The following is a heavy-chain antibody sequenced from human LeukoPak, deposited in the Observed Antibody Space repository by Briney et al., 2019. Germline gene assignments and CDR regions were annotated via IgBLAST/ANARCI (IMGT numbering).Heavy chain of an antibody. D-gene: IGHD1-26*01. CDR1: GGSISGYF. Sequence: SETLSLTCTVSGGSISGYFWGWIRQPAGKGLEWIGRIYASGSTNYNPSLKSRVTMSVDTSKNQFSLKLSSVTAADTAVYYCATYSGSYAYYGSWGQGTLVTVSS. CDR2: IYASGST. CDR3: ATYSGSYAYYGS. V-gene: IGHV4-4*07. J-gene: IGHJ4*02.